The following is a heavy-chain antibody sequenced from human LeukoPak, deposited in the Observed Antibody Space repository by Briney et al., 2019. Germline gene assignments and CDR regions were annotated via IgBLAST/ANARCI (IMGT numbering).Heavy chain of an antibody. CDR1: GGSISSYY. J-gene: IGHJ4*02. Sequence: SETLSLTCTVPGGSISSYYWSWIRQPPGKGLEWIGNIYYSGSTNYNPSLKSRVTISVDTSKNQFYLKLNSVTAADTAVYYCARETHYYDSSGYLGYWGQGTLVTVSS. CDR2: IYYSGST. CDR3: ARETHYYDSSGYLGY. D-gene: IGHD3-22*01. V-gene: IGHV4-59*12.